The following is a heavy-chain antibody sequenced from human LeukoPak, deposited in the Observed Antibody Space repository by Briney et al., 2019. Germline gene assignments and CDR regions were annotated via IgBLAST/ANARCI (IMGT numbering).Heavy chain of an antibody. D-gene: IGHD6-19*01. Sequence: GSLILSCAASGFTVSNNYMSWVRQAPGKGLEWVSVIYSGGGTFYSDSVKGRFTISRDYSKNTLYLQLNSLRADDTAVYYCARDSNGPAFWGQGTLVTVSS. CDR2: IYSGGGT. V-gene: IGHV3-53*01. J-gene: IGHJ4*02. CDR1: GFTVSNNY. CDR3: ARDSNGPAF.